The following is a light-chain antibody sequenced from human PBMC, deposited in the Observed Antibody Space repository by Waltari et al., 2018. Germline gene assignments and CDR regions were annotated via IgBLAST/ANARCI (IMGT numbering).Light chain of an antibody. CDR1: SLRSYY. V-gene: IGLV3-19*01. Sequence: SSELTQDPAVSVALGQTVRITCQGDSLRSYYASWYQQKPGQAPVLGIYGKNNRPSGIPGRFSGSSSGNTASLTITGAQAEDEADYYCNSRDSSGNHHVVFGGGTKLTVL. CDR3: NSRDSSGNHHVV. CDR2: GKN. J-gene: IGLJ2*01.